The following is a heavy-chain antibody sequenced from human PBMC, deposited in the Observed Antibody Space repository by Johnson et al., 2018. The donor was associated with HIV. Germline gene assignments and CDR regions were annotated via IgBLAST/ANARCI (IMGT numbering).Heavy chain of an antibody. V-gene: IGHV3-30*02. CDR2: IQYDGSDK. CDR3: VVGAWGCGEDAFDI. CDR1: GFNFRTYC. J-gene: IGHJ3*02. D-gene: IGHD2-21*01. Sequence: QVQLVESGGGLVQPGGSLRLSCAASGFNFRTYCMHWVRQAPGKGLVWVSFIQYDGSDKSYADSVEGRFTISRDKYKNTLYLQMNSLRAEDTAVYYCVVGAWGCGEDAFDIWGQGTMVTVSS.